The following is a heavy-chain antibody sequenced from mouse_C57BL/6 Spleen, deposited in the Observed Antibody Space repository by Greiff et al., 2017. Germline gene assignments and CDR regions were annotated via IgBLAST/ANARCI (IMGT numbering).Heavy chain of an antibody. J-gene: IGHJ3*01. Sequence: VQLKHSGPELVKPGASVKISCKASGYTFTDYYMNWVKQSHGKSLEWIGDINHNNGGTSYNQKFKGKATLAVDKSSSTDYMELRSLTSEDSAVYYCALAQATYAWFAYWGQGTLVTVSA. V-gene: IGHV1-26*01. D-gene: IGHD3-2*02. CDR2: INHNNGGT. CDR1: GYTFTDYY. CDR3: ALAQATYAWFAY.